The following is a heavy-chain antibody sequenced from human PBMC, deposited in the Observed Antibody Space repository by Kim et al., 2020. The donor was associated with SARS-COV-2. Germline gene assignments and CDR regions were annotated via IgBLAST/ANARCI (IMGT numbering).Heavy chain of an antibody. J-gene: IGHJ6*02. CDR2: INSDGSST. CDR3: TKVYSSSLTGMDV. V-gene: IGHV3-74*01. D-gene: IGHD6-13*01. CDR1: GFTFSNSW. Sequence: GGSLSLSCAASGFTFSNSWMHWVRQAPGKGLVWVSRINSDGSSTNYADSVKGRFTISRDNAKNTLYLQMNSLRDEDTAVYYCTKVYSSSLTGMDVWGQGT.